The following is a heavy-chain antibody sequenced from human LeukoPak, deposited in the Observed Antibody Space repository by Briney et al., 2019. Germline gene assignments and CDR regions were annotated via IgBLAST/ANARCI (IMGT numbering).Heavy chain of an antibody. V-gene: IGHV4-31*02. D-gene: IGHD4-17*01. CDR1: GGSISSGGYY. CDR2: IYYSGST. J-gene: IGHJ4*02. Sequence: SETLSLTCTVSGGSISSGGYYWSWIRQHPGKGLEWIGYIYYSGSTYYNPSLKSRVTISVDTSKNQFSLKLSSVTAADTAVHYCARAYGDYGRPDYWGQGTLVTVSS. CDR3: ARAYGDYGRPDY.